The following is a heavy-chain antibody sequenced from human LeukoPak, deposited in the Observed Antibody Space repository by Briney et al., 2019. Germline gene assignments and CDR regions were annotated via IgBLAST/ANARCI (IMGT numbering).Heavy chain of an antibody. V-gene: IGHV3-30*18. Sequence: GGSLRLSCAASGFTFSKNGMHWVRQAPGKGLEWVAVILYDGSNKYYADSVEGRFTIFRDDSEKTVYLQMNSLRAEDTAVYYCAKDRSYGSGALDNWGQGTLVTVSS. CDR2: ILYDGSNK. CDR1: GFTFSKNG. J-gene: IGHJ4*02. D-gene: IGHD3-10*01. CDR3: AKDRSYGSGALDN.